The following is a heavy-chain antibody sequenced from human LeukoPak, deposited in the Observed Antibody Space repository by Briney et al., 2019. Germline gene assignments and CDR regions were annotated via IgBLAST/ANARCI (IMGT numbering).Heavy chain of an antibody. CDR1: GFTFSSYG. V-gene: IGHV3-64*01. D-gene: IGHD3-10*01. CDR3: ARVGSGSYYPYFDY. J-gene: IGHJ4*02. Sequence: PGGTLRLSCAASGFTFSSYGMSWVRQAPGKGLEYVSAISSNGGSTYYANSVKGRFTISRDNSKNTLYLQMGSLRAEDMAVYYCARVGSGSYYPYFDYWGQGTLVTVSS. CDR2: ISSNGGST.